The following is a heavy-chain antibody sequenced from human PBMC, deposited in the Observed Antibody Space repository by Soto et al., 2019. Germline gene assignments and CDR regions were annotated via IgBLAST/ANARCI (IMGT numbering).Heavy chain of an antibody. CDR3: AREHDFWSGYPMDV. V-gene: IGHV4-31*03. Sequence: SETLSLTCTVSGGSISSGGYYWSWIRQHPGKGLEWIGYIYYSGSTYYNPSLKSRVTISADTSKNQFSLKLSSVTAADTAVYYCAREHDFWSGYPMDVWGKGTTVTVSS. J-gene: IGHJ6*03. CDR1: GGSISSGGYY. CDR2: IYYSGST. D-gene: IGHD3-3*01.